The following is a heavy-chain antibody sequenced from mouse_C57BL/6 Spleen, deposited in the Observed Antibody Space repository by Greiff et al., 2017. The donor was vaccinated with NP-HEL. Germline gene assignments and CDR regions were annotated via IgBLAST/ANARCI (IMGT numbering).Heavy chain of an antibody. CDR3: TAPYYSNWGFAY. Sequence: DVQLVESGAELVRPGASVKLSCTASGFNIKDDYMHWVKQRPEQGLEWIGWIDPENGDTEYASKFQGKATITADTSSNTAYLQLSSLTSEDTAVYYCTAPYYSNWGFAYWGQGTLVTVSA. J-gene: IGHJ3*01. D-gene: IGHD2-5*01. CDR1: GFNIKDDY. V-gene: IGHV14-4*01. CDR2: IDPENGDT.